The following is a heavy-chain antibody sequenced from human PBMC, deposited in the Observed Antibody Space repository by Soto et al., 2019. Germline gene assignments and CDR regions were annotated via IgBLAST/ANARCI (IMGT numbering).Heavy chain of an antibody. CDR1: GFTVSSNY. D-gene: IGHD3-9*01. J-gene: IGHJ6*02. V-gene: IGHV3-53*02. CDR3: ARDPLRRYFRDYYYYGMDV. CDR2: IYSGGST. Sequence: EVQLVETGGGLIQPGGSLRLSCAASGFTVSSNYMSWVRQAPGKGLEWVSVIYSGGSTYYADSVKGRFTISRDNSKNTLYLQKNSLRAEDTAVYYCARDPLRRYFRDYYYYGMDVWGQGTTVTVSS.